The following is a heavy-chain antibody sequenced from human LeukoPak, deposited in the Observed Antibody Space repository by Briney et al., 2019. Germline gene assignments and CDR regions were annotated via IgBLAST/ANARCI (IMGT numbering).Heavy chain of an antibody. Sequence: PGGSLRLSWAASGFTFSGSAMHWVRQASGKGREWVGRIRSKANSYATAYAAAVKGRFTISRDDSKNTGYLQMNSLKTEDTAVYYCTRSTTRTWNWGHGTPVTVSS. CDR3: TRSTTRTWN. V-gene: IGHV3-73*01. CDR1: GFTFSGSA. D-gene: IGHD1-1*01. CDR2: IRSKANSYAT. J-gene: IGHJ4*01.